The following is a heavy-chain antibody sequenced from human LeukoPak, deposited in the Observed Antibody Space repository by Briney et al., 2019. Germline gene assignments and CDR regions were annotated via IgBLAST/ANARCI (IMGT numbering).Heavy chain of an antibody. Sequence: ASVKVSCKASGYTFTNYYIHWVRQAPGQGLEWMGIITTSGGSTSYAQNFQGRVTMTRDTSTSTVYMELTSLGSEDTVVYYCARVRTIAAVGPDFDYWGQGTLVTVSS. CDR3: ARVRTIAAVGPDFDY. D-gene: IGHD6-13*01. CDR2: ITTSGGST. J-gene: IGHJ4*02. CDR1: GYTFTNYY. V-gene: IGHV1-46*01.